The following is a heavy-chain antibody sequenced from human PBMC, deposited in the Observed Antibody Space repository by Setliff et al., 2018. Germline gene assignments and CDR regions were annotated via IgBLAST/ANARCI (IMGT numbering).Heavy chain of an antibody. D-gene: IGHD4-17*01. Sequence: GGSLRLSCAAFGFTFSDYWMSWVRQAPGQGLEWVASIKQDRSEKHYADSAKGRFTVSRDNAENSVFLQMDSLSAEDTAMYYCARFYDNIDYPPEVFDFWGQGTLVTVSS. CDR3: ARFYDNIDYPPEVFDF. V-gene: IGHV3-7*03. J-gene: IGHJ4*02. CDR1: GFTFSDYW. CDR2: IKQDRSEK.